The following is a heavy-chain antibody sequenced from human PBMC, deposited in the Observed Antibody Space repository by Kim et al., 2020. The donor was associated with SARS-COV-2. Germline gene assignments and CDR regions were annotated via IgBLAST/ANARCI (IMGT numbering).Heavy chain of an antibody. CDR3: ARDRPYSSGRMSWFDP. J-gene: IGHJ5*02. Sequence: ASVKVSCKASGYTFTSYGISWVRQAPGQGLEWMGWISAYNGNTNYAQKLQGRVTMTTDTSTSTAYMELRSLRSDDTAVYYCARDRPYSSGRMSWFDPWGQGTLVTVSS. D-gene: IGHD6-19*01. V-gene: IGHV1-18*01. CDR1: GYTFTSYG. CDR2: ISAYNGNT.